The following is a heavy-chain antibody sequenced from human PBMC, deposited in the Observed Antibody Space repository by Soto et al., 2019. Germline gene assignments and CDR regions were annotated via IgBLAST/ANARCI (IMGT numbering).Heavy chain of an antibody. CDR1: GFTFSSYA. J-gene: IGHJ4*02. D-gene: IGHD5-12*01. CDR2: ISGSGGST. Sequence: PGGSLRLSCAASGFTFSSYAMSWVRQAPGKGLEWVSAISGSGGSTYYADSVKGRFTISRDNSKNTLYLQMNSLRAEDTAVYYCAKDQEVATTIYYFDYWGQGTLVTVSS. CDR3: AKDQEVATTIYYFDY. V-gene: IGHV3-23*01.